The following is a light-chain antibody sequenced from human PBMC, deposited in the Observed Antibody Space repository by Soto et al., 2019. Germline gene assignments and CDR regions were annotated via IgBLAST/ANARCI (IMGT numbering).Light chain of an antibody. J-gene: IGKJ4*01. CDR1: QSVDSNY. CDR3: QQRSNWPLT. CDR2: DAS. Sequence: EIVLTQSPGTLSLSPGEEATLSCRASQSVDSNYLAWYQQRPGQAPRLLIYDASNRATGIPARFRGSGSGTDFTLTISSLEPEDFAVYYCQQRSNWPLTFGGGTKVDI. V-gene: IGKV3-11*01.